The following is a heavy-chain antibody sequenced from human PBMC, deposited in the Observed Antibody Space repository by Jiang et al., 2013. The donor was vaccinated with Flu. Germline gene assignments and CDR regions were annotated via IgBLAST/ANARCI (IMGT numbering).Heavy chain of an antibody. CDR3: ARLLGLRYYFDY. CDR1: GGSISSSSYY. V-gene: IGHV4-39*01. D-gene: IGHD3-16*01. CDR2: IYYSGST. Sequence: KPSETLSLTCTVSGGSISSSSYYWGWIRQPPGKGLEWIGSIYYSGSTYYNPSLKSRVTISVDTSKNQFSLKLSSVTAADTAVYYCARLLGLRYYFDYWGQGTLVTVSS. J-gene: IGHJ4*02.